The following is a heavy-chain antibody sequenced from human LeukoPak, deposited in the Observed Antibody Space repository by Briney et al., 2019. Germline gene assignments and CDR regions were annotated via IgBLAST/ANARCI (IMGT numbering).Heavy chain of an antibody. V-gene: IGHV3-11*01. CDR1: GFTFSDYY. J-gene: IGHJ4*02. CDR2: ISSSGGNI. Sequence: GGSLRLSCAASGFTFSDYYMSWIRQAPGKGLEWVLYISSSGGNIYYADSVKGRFTISRDNAKNSLSLEMNSLRVEDTGVYYCARGTTGTTVAYGYSLDSWGQGTLVTVSS. CDR3: ARGTTGTTVAYGYSLDS. D-gene: IGHD1-7*01.